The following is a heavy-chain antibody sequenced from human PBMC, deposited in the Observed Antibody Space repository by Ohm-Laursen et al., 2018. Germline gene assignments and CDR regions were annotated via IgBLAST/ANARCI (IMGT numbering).Heavy chain of an antibody. CDR2: IYYPWTT. V-gene: IGHV4-30-4*08. CDR3: ARAYFYGMGTSNYFLDS. J-gene: IGHJ4*02. D-gene: IGHD3-10*01. CDR1: GGSVRSPDHR. Sequence: QTLSLTCTVSGGSVRSPDHRWNWVRRAPGKGLEWIGNIYYPWTTLYNPSLSGRVTMDLDRSTNQISLQLKSVTSADTAVYFCARAYFYGMGTSNYFLDSWGQGALVTVSS.